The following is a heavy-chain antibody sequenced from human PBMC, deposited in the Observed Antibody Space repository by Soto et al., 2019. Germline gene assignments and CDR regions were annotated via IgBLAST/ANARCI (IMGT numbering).Heavy chain of an antibody. D-gene: IGHD3-10*01. Sequence: HPGGSLRLSCAASGFNFGIYWMSWVRQATGKGLEWVATIKGDASEKKYVGSVKGRFTTSRDNAKTSLFLQMDSLRAEDTAVYYCARDPGYGSESSVNHYLDYWGHGTLVTVSS. CDR3: ARDPGYGSESSVNHYLDY. CDR1: GFNFGIYW. CDR2: IKGDASEK. V-gene: IGHV3-7*01. J-gene: IGHJ4*01.